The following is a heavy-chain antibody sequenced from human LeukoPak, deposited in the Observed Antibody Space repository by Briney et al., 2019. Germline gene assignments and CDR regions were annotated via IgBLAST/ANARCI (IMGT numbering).Heavy chain of an antibody. D-gene: IGHD3-10*01. CDR2: IWYDGSNK. CDR1: GFTFSSYG. Sequence: GGSLRLSCAASGFTFSSYGMHWVRQAPGKGLEWVAVIWYDGSNKYYADSVKGRFTISRDNSKNTLYLQMNSLRAEDTAVYYCARDGSGYYYGSGSYRYMDVWSKGTTVTVSS. J-gene: IGHJ6*03. V-gene: IGHV3-33*01. CDR3: ARDGSGYYYGSGSYRYMDV.